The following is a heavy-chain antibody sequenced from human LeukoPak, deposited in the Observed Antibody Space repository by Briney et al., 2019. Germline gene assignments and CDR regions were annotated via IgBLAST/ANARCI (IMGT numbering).Heavy chain of an antibody. V-gene: IGHV3-23*01. D-gene: IGHD6-13*01. CDR2: ISGSGGST. CDR1: GFTFSSYA. CDR3: AKGYSSSWLPFGY. Sequence: GGSLRLSCATSGFTFSSYAMSWVRQAPGKGLEWVSAISGSGGSTYYADSVKGRFTISRDNSKNTLYLQMNSLRAEDTAVYYCAKGYSSSWLPFGYWGQGTLVTVSS. J-gene: IGHJ4*02.